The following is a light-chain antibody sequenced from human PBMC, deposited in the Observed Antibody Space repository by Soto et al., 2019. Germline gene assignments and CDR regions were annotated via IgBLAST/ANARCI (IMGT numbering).Light chain of an antibody. CDR3: QHYNNWPPAWT. V-gene: IGKV3-15*01. Sequence: EIVVPQSPATLSVSPGKRPTLSCSPSQRLTNNSAWYQQKPGQAPSLLIYGASTRATGIPARFSGSGSGTEFTLTISSLQSEDFALYYCQHYNNWPPAWTFGQGTKVDI. CDR1: QRLTNN. CDR2: GAS. J-gene: IGKJ1*01.